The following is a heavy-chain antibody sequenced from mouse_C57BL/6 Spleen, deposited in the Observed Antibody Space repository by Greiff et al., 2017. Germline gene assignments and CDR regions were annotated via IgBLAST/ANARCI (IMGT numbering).Heavy chain of an antibody. CDR2: IYPGDGDT. CDR1: GYAFSSSW. J-gene: IGHJ3*01. V-gene: IGHV1-82*01. Sequence: QVQLQQSGPELVKPGASVKISCKASGYAFSSSWMNWVKQRPGKGLEWIGRIYPGDGDTNYNGKFKGKATLTADKSSSTAYMHLSSLTSEDSAVYFCARSLTGPSSLFAYWGQGTLVTVSA. CDR3: ARSLTGPSSLFAY. D-gene: IGHD4-1*01.